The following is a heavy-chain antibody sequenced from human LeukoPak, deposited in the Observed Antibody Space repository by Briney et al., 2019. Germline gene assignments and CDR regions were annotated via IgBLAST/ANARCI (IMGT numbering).Heavy chain of an antibody. CDR2: MNPNSGNT. D-gene: IGHD2-15*01. CDR1: GYTFTSYD. CDR3: ARVAHRGDCYDY. Sequence: ASVKVSCKASGYTFTSYDINWVRQATGQGLERMGWMNPNSGNTGYAQKFQGRVTMTRNTSISTAYMELSSLRSEDTAVYYCARVAHRGDCYDYWGQGTLVTVSS. V-gene: IGHV1-8*01. J-gene: IGHJ4*02.